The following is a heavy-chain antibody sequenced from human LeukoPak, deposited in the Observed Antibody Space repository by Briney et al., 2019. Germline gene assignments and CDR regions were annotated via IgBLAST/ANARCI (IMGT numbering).Heavy chain of an antibody. CDR3: ARDGLYGSGSYYPFFDY. CDR1: GYTFTGYY. Sequence: ASVKVSCKASGYTFTGYYMHWVRQAPGQGLEWMGWINPNSGGTNYAQKFQGRVTMTRDTSISTAYMELSRLRSDDTAVYYGARDGLYGSGSYYPFFDYWGQGTLVTVSS. J-gene: IGHJ4*02. V-gene: IGHV1-2*02. D-gene: IGHD3-10*01. CDR2: INPNSGGT.